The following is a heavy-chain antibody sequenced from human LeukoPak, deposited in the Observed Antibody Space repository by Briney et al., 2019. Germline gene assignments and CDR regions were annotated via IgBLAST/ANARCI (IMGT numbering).Heavy chain of an antibody. CDR1: GGSISSSNW. CDR2: IYHSGST. Sequence: SETLSLTCAVSGGSISSSNWWGWVRQPPGKGLEWIGEIYHSGSTNYNPSLKSRVTISVDKSKNQFSLKLSSVTAADTAVYYCATPSNADDAFDIWGQGTMVTVSS. CDR3: ATPSNADDAFDI. J-gene: IGHJ3*02. D-gene: IGHD4-11*01. V-gene: IGHV4-4*02.